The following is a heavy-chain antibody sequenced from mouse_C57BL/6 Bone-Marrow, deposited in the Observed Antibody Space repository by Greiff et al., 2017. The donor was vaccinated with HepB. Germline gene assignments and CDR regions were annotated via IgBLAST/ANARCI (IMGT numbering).Heavy chain of an antibody. CDR2: ISNGGGST. J-gene: IGHJ3*01. CDR1: GFTFSDYY. CDR3: ARGGYYDYRFAY. V-gene: IGHV5-12*01. Sequence: EVKLVESGGGLVQPGGSLKLSCAASGFTFSDYYMYWVRQTPEKRLEWVAYISNGGGSTYYPDTVKGRFTISRDNAKNTLYLQMSRLKSEDTAMYYCARGGYYDYRFAYWGQGTLVTVSA. D-gene: IGHD2-4*01.